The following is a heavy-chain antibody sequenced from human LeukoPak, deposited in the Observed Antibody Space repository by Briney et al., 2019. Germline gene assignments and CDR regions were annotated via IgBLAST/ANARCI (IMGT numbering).Heavy chain of an antibody. V-gene: IGHV1-2*02. J-gene: IGHJ4*02. CDR3: ARDLYGGTSATFDY. CDR2: INPNSGNT. CDR1: GYPFIAFY. Sequence: ASVNVSCKASGYPFIAFYIHWVRQAPGQGREWMGWINPNSGNTGYAQKFQGRVTMTSDTSISTAYMELSRLRSDNTAVYYCARDLYGGTSATFDYWGQGTLVTVSS. D-gene: IGHD4-23*01.